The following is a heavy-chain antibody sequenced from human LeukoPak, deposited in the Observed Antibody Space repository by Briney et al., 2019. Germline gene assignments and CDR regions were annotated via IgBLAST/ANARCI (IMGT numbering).Heavy chain of an antibody. J-gene: IGHJ2*01. Sequence: SETLSLTCTVSGGSISSSSYYWGWIRQPPGKGLEWIGSIYYSGSTYYNPSLKSRVTISVDTSKNQFSLKLSSVTAADTAVYYCARGSAKNYDYVSNWYFDLWGRGTLVTVSS. V-gene: IGHV4-39*07. CDR2: IYYSGST. CDR1: GGSISSSSYY. D-gene: IGHD3-16*01. CDR3: ARGSAKNYDYVSNWYFDL.